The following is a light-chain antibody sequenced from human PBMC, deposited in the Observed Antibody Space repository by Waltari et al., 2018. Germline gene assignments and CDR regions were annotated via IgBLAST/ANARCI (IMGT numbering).Light chain of an antibody. CDR3: SSYAGSNNLV. CDR2: EVT. V-gene: IGLV2-8*01. Sequence: QSALTQPPSASGSPGQSVTISCTGTSSDLGGYNPVPWYQQHPGEAPKLMIYEVTKRPSGVPDRFSGSKSGNTASLTVSGLQAEDEADYYCSSYAGSNNLVFGGGTKLTVL. CDR1: SSDLGGYNP. J-gene: IGLJ2*01.